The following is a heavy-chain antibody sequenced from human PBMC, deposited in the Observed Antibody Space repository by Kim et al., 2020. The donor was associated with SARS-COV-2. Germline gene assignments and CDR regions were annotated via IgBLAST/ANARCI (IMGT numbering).Heavy chain of an antibody. D-gene: IGHD3-16*02. V-gene: IGHV3-30*18. CDR3: AQDIMITFGGVIPTDYYYNGMYV. CDR1: GFTFSSYG. CDR2: ISYDGSNK. J-gene: IGHJ6*02. Sequence: GGSLRLSCAASGFTFSSYGMHWVRQAPGKGLEWVAVISYDGSNKYYADSVKGRFTISRDNSKNTLYLQMNSLRAEDTAVYYCAQDIMITFGGVIPTDYYYNGMYVWGQGTTVTVSS.